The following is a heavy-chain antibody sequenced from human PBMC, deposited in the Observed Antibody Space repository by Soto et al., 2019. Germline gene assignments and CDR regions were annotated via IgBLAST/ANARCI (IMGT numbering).Heavy chain of an antibody. J-gene: IGHJ4*02. Sequence: PSETLSLTCAVYGGSFSGYYWSWIRQPPGKGLEWIGEINHSGSTNYNPSLKSRVTISVDTSKNQFSLKLSSVTAADTAVYYCARDYYDILTGYYKDYWGQGTLVTVSS. D-gene: IGHD3-9*01. CDR3: ARDYYDILTGYYKDY. CDR1: GGSFSGYY. V-gene: IGHV4-34*01. CDR2: INHSGST.